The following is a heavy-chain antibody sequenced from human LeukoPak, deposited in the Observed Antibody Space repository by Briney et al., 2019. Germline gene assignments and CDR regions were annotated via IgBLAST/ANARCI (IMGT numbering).Heavy chain of an antibody. D-gene: IGHD3-3*01. V-gene: IGHV3-30*03. CDR1: GFTFSSYG. J-gene: IGHJ5*02. CDR3: ARDFCDH. CDR2: ISYDGSNK. Sequence: GGSLRLSCAASGFTFSSYGMHWVRQAPGKGLEWVAVISYDGSNKYYADSVKGRFTISRDNSKNTLYLQMNSLRAEDTAVYYCARDFCDHWGQGTLVTVSS.